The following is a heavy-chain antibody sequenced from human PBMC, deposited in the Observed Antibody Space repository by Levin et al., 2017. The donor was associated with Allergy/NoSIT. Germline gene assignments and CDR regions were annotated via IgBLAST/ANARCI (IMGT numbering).Heavy chain of an antibody. D-gene: IGHD5-12*01. CDR2: IIPILGIA. Sequence: ASVKVSCKASGGTFSSYAISWVRQAPGQGLEWMGRIIPILGIANYAQKFQGRVTITADKSTSTAYMELSSLRSEDTAVYYCARGPGYSGYDWLPYYFDYWGQGTLVTVSS. CDR1: GGTFSSYA. V-gene: IGHV1-69*04. J-gene: IGHJ4*02. CDR3: ARGPGYSGYDWLPYYFDY.